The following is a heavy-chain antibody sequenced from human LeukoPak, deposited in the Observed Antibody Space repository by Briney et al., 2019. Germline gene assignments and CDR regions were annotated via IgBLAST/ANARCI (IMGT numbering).Heavy chain of an antibody. CDR2: IDYTGST. Sequence: SETLSLTCTVSGGSITSGGYPWSWIRQHPGRGLEWIGNIDYTGSTSYDPPLKSRITMSADTSQKQFSLSLTSVTAADTAVYYCARDLPGFGVATVGMDVWGQGTTVTVSS. CDR3: ARDLPGFGVATVGMDV. J-gene: IGHJ6*02. D-gene: IGHD3-3*01. CDR1: GGSITSGGYP. V-gene: IGHV4-31*03.